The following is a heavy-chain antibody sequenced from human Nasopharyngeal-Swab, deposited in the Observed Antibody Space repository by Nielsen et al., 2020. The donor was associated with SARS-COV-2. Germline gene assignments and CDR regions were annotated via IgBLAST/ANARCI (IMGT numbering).Heavy chain of an antibody. D-gene: IGHD5-24*01. CDR1: GFTFSRDW. CDR3: AKDLPGYKGFDY. Sequence: GGSLRLSCAASGFTFSRDWMHWVRQPPGKGLVGVSRISPDGRGTSFAASVKGRFTISRDNAKNTLYLQMNSLRVEDTAVYFCAKDLPGYKGFDYWGQGTLVTVSS. J-gene: IGHJ4*02. CDR2: ISPDGRGT. V-gene: IGHV3-74*01.